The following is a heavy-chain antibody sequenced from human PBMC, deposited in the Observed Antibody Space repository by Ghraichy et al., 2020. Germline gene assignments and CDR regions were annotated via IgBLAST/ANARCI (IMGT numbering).Heavy chain of an antibody. CDR3: ATRPDYDILTGYGGLDF. CDR1: GLTFSNHA. CDR2: ISSSGGRT. V-gene: IGHV3-23*01. D-gene: IGHD3-9*01. J-gene: IGHJ4*02. Sequence: GGSLRLSCAASGLTFSNHAMRWVRLAPGKGLEWVSAISSSGGRTYYADSVKGRFSISRDNSKNTLYLQMNSLRGEDTAVYYCATRPDYDILTGYGGLDFWGQGTLVTVSS.